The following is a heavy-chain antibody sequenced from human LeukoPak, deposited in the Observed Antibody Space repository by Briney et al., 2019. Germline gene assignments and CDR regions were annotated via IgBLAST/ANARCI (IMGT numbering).Heavy chain of an antibody. Sequence: GASLKTPCKGPGYSFTSYSLGWVRQIPGKGLGWMRIIYPGDSETRYSPSFQGQVTISAVKSISTAYLQWGSLKASGTAMYYCARLDGSGTIDYWGQGTLVTVSS. D-gene: IGHD3-10*01. CDR2: IYPGDSET. V-gene: IGHV5-51*01. CDR1: GYSFTSYS. CDR3: ARLDGSGTIDY. J-gene: IGHJ4*02.